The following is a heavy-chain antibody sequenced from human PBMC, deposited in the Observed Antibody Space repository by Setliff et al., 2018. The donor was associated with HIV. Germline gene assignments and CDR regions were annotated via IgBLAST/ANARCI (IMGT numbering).Heavy chain of an antibody. Sequence: ASVKVSCKASGYTFTSYGISWVRQAPGQGLEWMGWISAYNGNTNNAQKLQGRVTMTTDTSTSTDYMELRSLRSDDTAVYYCARGPPIVVVPAALLTFDYWGQGTLVTVSS. CDR1: GYTFTSYG. CDR3: ARGPPIVVVPAALLTFDY. J-gene: IGHJ4*02. V-gene: IGHV1-18*01. D-gene: IGHD2-2*01. CDR2: ISAYNGNT.